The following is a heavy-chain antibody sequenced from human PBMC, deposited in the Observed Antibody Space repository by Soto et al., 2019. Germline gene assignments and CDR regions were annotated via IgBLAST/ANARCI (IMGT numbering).Heavy chain of an antibody. CDR1: GFTVSSSF. V-gene: IGHV3-66*01. CDR3: ARASPEERAVPRGAFDV. CDR2: IYRDGKT. J-gene: IGHJ3*01. Sequence: EVQLVESGGGLVQPGGSLRLSCLASGFTVSSSFMNWVRQAPGKGPEWVSVIYRDGKTFYADSVKGRFTISRDKAKNTLYLQMIGLRVGYTAVYYCARASPEERAVPRGAFDVWGQGTMVTVSS.